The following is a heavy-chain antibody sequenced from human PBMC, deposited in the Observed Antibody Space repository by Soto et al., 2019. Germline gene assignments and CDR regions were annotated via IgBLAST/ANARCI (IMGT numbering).Heavy chain of an antibody. CDR1: GFTFSSYA. D-gene: IGHD6-13*01. Sequence: EVQLLESGGGLVQPGGSLRLSCVASGFTFSSYAMNWVRQAPGKGLEWVSVISGSDGSTYYADSVKGRFTISRDNSKNTLNLKMNSLRAEDTAVYYCARRSSSWYFDYWGQGTLVTVSS. CDR3: ARRSSSWYFDY. J-gene: IGHJ4*02. V-gene: IGHV3-23*01. CDR2: ISGSDGST.